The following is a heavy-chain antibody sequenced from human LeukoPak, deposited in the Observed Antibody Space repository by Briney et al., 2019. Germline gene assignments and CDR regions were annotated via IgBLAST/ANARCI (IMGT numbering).Heavy chain of an antibody. CDR2: IYDTGNT. V-gene: IGHV4-59*01. D-gene: IGHD3-22*01. J-gene: IGHJ2*01. CDR1: GGSITSYY. CDR3: ARARVRSYSYDSDGSYTSDWIFDL. Sequence: SETLSLTCIVSGGSITSYYWSWIRQPPGKGLEWIGCIYDTGNTNYNPSLRSRVTISIGTSKDQFSLRLSSVTAADTAVYYCARARVRSYSYDSDGSYTSDWIFDLWGRGALVSASS.